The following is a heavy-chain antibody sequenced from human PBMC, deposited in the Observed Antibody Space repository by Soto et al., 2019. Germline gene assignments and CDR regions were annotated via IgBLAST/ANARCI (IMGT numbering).Heavy chain of an antibody. Sequence: PSQTLSLTCAISGDSVSSNSAAWNWIRQSPSRGLEWLGRTYYRSKWYNDYAVSVKSRITINPDTSKNQSSLQLNSVTPEDTAVYYCARAPPYSSGWPFDYWGQGTLVTVSS. CDR3: ARAPPYSSGWPFDY. J-gene: IGHJ4*02. CDR2: TYYRSKWYN. V-gene: IGHV6-1*01. CDR1: GDSVSSNSAA. D-gene: IGHD6-19*01.